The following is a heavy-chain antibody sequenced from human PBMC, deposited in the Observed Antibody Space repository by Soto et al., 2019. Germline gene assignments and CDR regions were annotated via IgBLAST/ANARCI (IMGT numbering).Heavy chain of an antibody. J-gene: IGHJ4*02. V-gene: IGHV3-7*03. D-gene: IGHD3-9*01. CDR2: IKQDESEK. CDR1: GFTFSSTW. Sequence: QPGGSLRRSCASSGFTFSSTWMSWVRQAPGKGLEWVATIKQDESEKYYVDSVKGRFTVSRDNAKNSLYLQMDSLRVEDTAVYYCARGDYFDRRFDNWGQGALVTVSS. CDR3: ARGDYFDRRFDN.